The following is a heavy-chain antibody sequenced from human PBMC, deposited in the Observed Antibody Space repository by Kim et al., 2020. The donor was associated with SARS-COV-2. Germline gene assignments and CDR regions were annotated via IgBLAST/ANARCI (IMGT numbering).Heavy chain of an antibody. V-gene: IGHV3-30*02. CDR3: AKGNARWLLRGTYFDY. J-gene: IGHJ4*02. D-gene: IGHD3-22*01. Sequence: SVKGRFTISRDKSKNTLYLQMNRLRAEDTAVYYCAKGNARWLLRGTYFDYWGQGTLVTVSS.